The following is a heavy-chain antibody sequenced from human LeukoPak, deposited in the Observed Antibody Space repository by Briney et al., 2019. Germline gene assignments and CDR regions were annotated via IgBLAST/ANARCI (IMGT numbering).Heavy chain of an antibody. CDR3: VRGSSGTAVRGISWAWFDP. CDR2: IKPDGGEK. J-gene: IGHJ5*02. CDR1: DFTFRTTW. D-gene: IGHD3-10*01. V-gene: IGHV3-7*05. Sequence: GGPLRPSCGVFDFTFRTTWLTWFRRAPGKGLEWLTNIKPDGGEKYYVDSVKGRFTISRDNAKNSLYLQMNSLRPEDTAVYYCVRGSSGTAVRGISWAWFDPWGQGTLVTVSS.